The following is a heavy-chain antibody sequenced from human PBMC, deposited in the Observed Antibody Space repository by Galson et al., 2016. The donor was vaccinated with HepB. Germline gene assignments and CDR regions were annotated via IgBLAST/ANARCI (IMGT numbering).Heavy chain of an antibody. CDR3: ARNGRRNYGDYGRFDY. D-gene: IGHD4-17*01. CDR2: ISNSGTYM. Sequence: LRLSCAASAFTFNTYTMNWVRQAPGKGLEWVSSISNSGTYMYYADSVRGRFTISRDNAKNSLYLQLNSPRAEDTAVYYCARNGRRNYGDYGRFDYWGQGTLVTVSA. CDR1: AFTFNTYT. V-gene: IGHV3-21*01. J-gene: IGHJ4*02.